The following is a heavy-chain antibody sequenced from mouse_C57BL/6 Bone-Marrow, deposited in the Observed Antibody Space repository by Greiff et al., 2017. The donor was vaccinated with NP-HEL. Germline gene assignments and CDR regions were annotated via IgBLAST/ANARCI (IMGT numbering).Heavy chain of an antibody. D-gene: IGHD2-3*01. CDR2: ISYDGSN. J-gene: IGHJ4*01. Sequence: EVQLQESGPGLVKPSQSLSLTCSVTGYSITSGYYWNWIRQFPGNKLEWMGYISYDGSNNYNPSLKNRISITRDTSKNQFFLKLNSVTTEDTATYYCARVYDGYWDYAMDYWGQGTSVTVSS. CDR1: GYSITSGYY. V-gene: IGHV3-6*01. CDR3: ARVYDGYWDYAMDY.